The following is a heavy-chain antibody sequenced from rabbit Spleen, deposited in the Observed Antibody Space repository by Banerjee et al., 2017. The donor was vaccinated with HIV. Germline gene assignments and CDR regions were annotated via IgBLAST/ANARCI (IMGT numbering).Heavy chain of an antibody. V-gene: IGHV1S40*01. J-gene: IGHJ6*01. Sequence: QSLEESGGGLVKPGASLTLTCKASGFSFNGFSFNGGYDMCWVRQAPGKGLEWIACINAVTGKAVYASWAKGRFTFSKTSSTTVTLQMTSLTAADTATYFCARASVGFNGYNHAYYYGMDLWGQGTLVTVS. CDR3: ARASVGFNGYNHAYYYGMDL. CDR2: INAVTGKA. CDR1: GFSFNGFSFNGGYD. D-gene: IGHD6-1*01.